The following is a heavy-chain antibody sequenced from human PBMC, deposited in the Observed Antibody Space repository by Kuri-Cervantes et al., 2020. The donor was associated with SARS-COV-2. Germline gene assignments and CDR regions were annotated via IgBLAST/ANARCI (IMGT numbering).Heavy chain of an antibody. CDR1: GFTFSSYA. CDR3: ARELGSWPFDY. D-gene: IGHD6-13*01. J-gene: IGHJ4*02. Sequence: LSLTCAASGFTFSSYAMHWVRQAPGKGLEWVAVISYDGSNKYYADSVKGRFTISRDNSKSTLYLQMNSLRAEDTAVYYCARELGSWPFDYWGQGTLVTVSS. V-gene: IGHV3-30-3*01. CDR2: ISYDGSNK.